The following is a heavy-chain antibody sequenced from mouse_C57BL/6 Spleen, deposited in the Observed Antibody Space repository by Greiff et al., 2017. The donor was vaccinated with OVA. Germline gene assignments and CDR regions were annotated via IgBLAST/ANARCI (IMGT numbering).Heavy chain of an antibody. D-gene: IGHD2-2*01. J-gene: IGHJ4*01. Sequence: VQLQQPGAELVKPGASVKMSCKASGYTFTSYWITWVKQRPGQGLEWIGDIYPGSGSTNYNEKFKSKATLTVDTSSSTAYMQLSSLTSEDSAVYYCARGDYYGYDIYAMEYWGQGTSVTVSS. CDR3: ARGDYYGYDIYAMEY. V-gene: IGHV1-55*01. CDR2: IYPGSGST. CDR1: GYTFTSYW.